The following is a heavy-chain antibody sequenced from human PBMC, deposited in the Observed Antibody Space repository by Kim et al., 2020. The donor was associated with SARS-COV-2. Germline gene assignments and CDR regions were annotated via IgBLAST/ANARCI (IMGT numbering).Heavy chain of an antibody. CDR1: GFTFSDSY. J-gene: IGHJ4*02. CDR3: ARDPHRIDY. Sequence: GGSLRLSCVGSGFTFSDSYMSWIRQAPGKGLECVSYIDGSGRVISYADSVKGRFTISRDNAKNSLFLQMISLRAEDSAVYYCARDPHRIDYWGQGTLVTVST. CDR2: IDGSGRVI. V-gene: IGHV3-11*01.